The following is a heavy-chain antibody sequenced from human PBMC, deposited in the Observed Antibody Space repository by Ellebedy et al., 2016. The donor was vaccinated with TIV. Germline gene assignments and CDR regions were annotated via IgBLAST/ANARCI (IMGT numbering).Heavy chain of an antibody. CDR1: GGSISSSSFF. J-gene: IGHJ4*02. Sequence: MPSETLSLTCTVPGGSISSSSFFWGWIRQPPGKGLEWIGNIYYSGSTYNSPSLRSQVTISVDTSKNQFSLNLSSVTAADTAVYYCARVLRGGTNGDYFDYWGQGTLVTVSS. V-gene: IGHV4-39*07. CDR3: ARVLRGGTNGDYFDY. CDR2: IYYSGST. D-gene: IGHD1-1*01.